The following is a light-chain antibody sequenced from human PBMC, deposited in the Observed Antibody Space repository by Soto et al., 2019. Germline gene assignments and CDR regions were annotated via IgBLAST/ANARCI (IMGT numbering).Light chain of an antibody. CDR1: QSISTW. V-gene: IGKV1-5*01. CDR2: DAS. CDR3: QQYNSYPYS. J-gene: IGKJ2*03. Sequence: DIQMTQSPSTLSASVGDRVTITCRTRQSISTWLAWYQQKPGKAPKLLMYDASSLESVVPSRFSGSGSGTEFTLTISSLQPDDFATYYCQQYNSYPYSFGQGTKLEIK.